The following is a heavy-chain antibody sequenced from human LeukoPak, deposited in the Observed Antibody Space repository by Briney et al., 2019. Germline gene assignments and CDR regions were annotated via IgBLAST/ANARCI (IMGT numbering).Heavy chain of an antibody. CDR2: ISYDGSNK. Sequence: GGSLRLSCAASGFTFSSYAMHWVRQAPGKGLEWVAVISYDGSNKYYADSVKGRFTISRDNSKNTLYLQMNSLRAEDTAVYYCARDGTWIQLWYFDYWGQGTLVTASS. V-gene: IGHV3-30-3*01. D-gene: IGHD5-18*01. CDR1: GFTFSSYA. J-gene: IGHJ4*02. CDR3: ARDGTWIQLWYFDY.